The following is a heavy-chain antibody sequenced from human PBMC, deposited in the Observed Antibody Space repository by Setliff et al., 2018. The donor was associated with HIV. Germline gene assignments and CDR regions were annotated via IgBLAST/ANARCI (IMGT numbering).Heavy chain of an antibody. D-gene: IGHD2-21*02. Sequence: SETLSLTCTVSGDSISSDFYWGRIRQPPGKGLEWIVEVNHNGNINYNPSLKSRVTVSVDTSKTQYSLKMISVTAADTAMYYCAISIVGVTSEMYWAQGTLVTVSS. J-gene: IGHJ4*02. CDR2: VNHNGNI. CDR1: GDSISSDFY. V-gene: IGHV4-38-2*02. CDR3: AISIVGVTSEMY.